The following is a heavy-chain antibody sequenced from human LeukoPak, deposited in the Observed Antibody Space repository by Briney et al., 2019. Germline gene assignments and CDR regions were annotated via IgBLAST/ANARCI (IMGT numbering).Heavy chain of an antibody. CDR1: GFTFSRCA. J-gene: IGHJ4*02. Sequence: GGSLRLSCSASGFTFSRCAMHWVRQAPGKGLEYVSAITSDGENSYYADSVKGRFTLSRDNSKNTLYLQMNSLRAEDTAVYYCAKARRTNYYDSSGYYDYWGQGTLVTVSS. V-gene: IGHV3-64*04. CDR3: AKARRTNYYDSSGYYDY. CDR2: ITSDGENS. D-gene: IGHD3-22*01.